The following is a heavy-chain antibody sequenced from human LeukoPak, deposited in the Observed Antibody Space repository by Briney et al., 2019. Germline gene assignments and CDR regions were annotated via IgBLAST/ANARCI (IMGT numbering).Heavy chain of an antibody. D-gene: IGHD5-18*01. Sequence: GGSLRLSCAASGVTFSSYSFNWVRQAPGKGLEWVSFINGRSSTIYYGDSVKGRFTISRDNAKNSLFLQMNSLRAEDAAVYYCAREKGGYTYDYSDYWGQGTLVTVSS. CDR1: GVTFSSYS. V-gene: IGHV3-48*01. CDR3: AREKGGYTYDYSDY. CDR2: INGRSSTI. J-gene: IGHJ4*02.